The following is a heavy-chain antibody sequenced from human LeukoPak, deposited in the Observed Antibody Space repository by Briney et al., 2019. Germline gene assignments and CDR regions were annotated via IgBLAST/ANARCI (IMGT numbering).Heavy chain of an antibody. D-gene: IGHD5-12*01. CDR1: GFSFSNYA. Sequence: GGSLRLSCAASGFSFSNYAMSWVRQAPGKGLEWVSGISGSGGRTYNADSVKGRFTISRDNSKNTLYLQMNSLRAEDTAVYYCAKGLSGYSGYDSDYWGQGTLVSVSS. CDR2: ISGSGGRT. CDR3: AKGLSGYSGYDSDY. J-gene: IGHJ4*02. V-gene: IGHV3-23*01.